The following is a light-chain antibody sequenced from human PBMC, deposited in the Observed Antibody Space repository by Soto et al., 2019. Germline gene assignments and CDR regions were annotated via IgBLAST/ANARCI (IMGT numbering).Light chain of an antibody. V-gene: IGLV2-8*01. CDR1: SSDVGRYDF. CDR2: EVT. Sequence: QSVLTQPPSTSGSPGQSVTISCAGTSSDVGRYDFVSWYQQRTGKAPKLIIYEVTKRPSGVPDRFSASKSGYTASLTVSGLQAEDEADYYCSSYTGGFTWVFGGGTKLTVL. J-gene: IGLJ3*02. CDR3: SSYTGGFTWV.